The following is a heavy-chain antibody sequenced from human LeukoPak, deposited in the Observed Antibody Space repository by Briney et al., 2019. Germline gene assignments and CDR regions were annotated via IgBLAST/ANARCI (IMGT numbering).Heavy chain of an antibody. CDR3: ARVFSGRDITLPRFDY. CDR2: INPNSGGT. D-gene: IGHD3-9*01. V-gene: IGHV1-2*02. CDR1: GYTFTGYY. Sequence: GASVKVSCKASGYTFTGYYMHWVRQAPGQGLEWMGWINPNSGGTNYAQKFQGRVTMTRDTSISTAYMELSRPRSDDTAVYYCARVFSGRDITLPRFDYWGQGTLVTVSS. J-gene: IGHJ4*02.